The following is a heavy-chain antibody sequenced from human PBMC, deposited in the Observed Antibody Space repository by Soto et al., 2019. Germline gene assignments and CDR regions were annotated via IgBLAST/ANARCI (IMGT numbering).Heavy chain of an antibody. CDR3: ARGGGEYRPIDY. Sequence: QVQLVQSGAEVKKPGSSVKVSCKASGGTFSSYTISWVRQAPGQGLEWMGRIIPILGIANYAQKFQGRVTIXAXXSTSTAYMELSSLRSEDTAVYYCARGGGEYRPIDYWGQGTLVTVSS. D-gene: IGHD3-16*01. V-gene: IGHV1-69*02. CDR2: IIPILGIA. J-gene: IGHJ4*02. CDR1: GGTFSSYT.